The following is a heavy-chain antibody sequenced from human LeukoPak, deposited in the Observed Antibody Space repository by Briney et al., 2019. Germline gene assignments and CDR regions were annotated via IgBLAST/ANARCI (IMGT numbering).Heavy chain of an antibody. CDR2: TYYRSKWYN. CDR1: GDSVSSDSAA. J-gene: IGHJ6*02. V-gene: IGHV6-1*01. CDR3: AREGTKQLWFSGYYYYGMDV. Sequence: SQTLSLTCGISGDSVSSDSAAWNWIRQSPSRGLEWLGRTYYRSKWYNDYAVSVKSRITINPDTSKNQFSLQLNSVTPEDTAVYYCAREGTKQLWFSGYYYYGMDVWGQGTTVTVSS. D-gene: IGHD5-18*01.